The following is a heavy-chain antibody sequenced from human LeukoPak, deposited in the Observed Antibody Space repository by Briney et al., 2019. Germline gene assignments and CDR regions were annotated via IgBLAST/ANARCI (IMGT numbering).Heavy chain of an antibody. CDR2: IYYSGST. CDR1: GGSISSSSYY. Sequence: KPSETLSLTCTVSGGSISSSSYYWGWIRQPPGKGLEWIGSIYYSGSTYYNPSLKSRVTISVDTSKNQFSLKLSSVTAADTAVYYCARGGSSSWPVYFDYWGQGTLVTVSS. V-gene: IGHV4-39*07. J-gene: IGHJ4*02. CDR3: ARGGSSSWPVYFDY. D-gene: IGHD6-13*01.